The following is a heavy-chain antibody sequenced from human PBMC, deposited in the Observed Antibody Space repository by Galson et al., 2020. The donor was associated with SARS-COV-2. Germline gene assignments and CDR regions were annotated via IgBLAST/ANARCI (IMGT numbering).Heavy chain of an antibody. D-gene: IGHD2-2*01. CDR2: IYYSGST. V-gene: IGHV4-39*07. J-gene: IGHJ6*02. Sequence: SETLSLTCTVSGGSISSSRYYWGWIRQPPGKGLEWIGSIYYSGSTYYNPSLKSRVTISVDTSKNQFSLKLSSVTAADTAVYYCARDGVVVVPAANPTYYYYGMDVWGQGTTVTVSS. CDR1: GGSISSSRYY. CDR3: ARDGVVVVPAANPTYYYYGMDV.